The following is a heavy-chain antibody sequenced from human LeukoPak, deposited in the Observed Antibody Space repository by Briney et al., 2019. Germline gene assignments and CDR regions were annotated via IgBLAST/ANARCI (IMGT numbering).Heavy chain of an antibody. J-gene: IGHJ4*02. CDR3: ARHPFATPFDH. CDR1: GDSINRFY. D-gene: IGHD2-15*01. CDR2: VFHTGDT. Sequence: SETLSLTCVVSGDSINRFYWSWIRQPPGKGLAWIGYVFHTGDTNSNPSLKSRVTVSLDTSTSQVSLRLTSVTAADTAVYYCARHPFATPFDHWGRGILVTVSS. V-gene: IGHV4-59*08.